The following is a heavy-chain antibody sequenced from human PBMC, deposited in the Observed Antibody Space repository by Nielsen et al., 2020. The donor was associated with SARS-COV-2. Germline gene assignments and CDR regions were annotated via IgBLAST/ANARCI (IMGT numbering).Heavy chain of an antibody. D-gene: IGHD2-2*01. CDR2: IWYDGSNK. Sequence: GGSLRLSCAASGFTFSSYGMHWVRQAPGKGLEWVAVIWYDGSNKYYADSVKGRFTISRDNSKNTLYLQMNSLRAEDTAVYYCARDLGYCSSTSCLQMDVWGQGTTVTVSS. V-gene: IGHV3-33*01. CDR3: ARDLGYCSSTSCLQMDV. J-gene: IGHJ6*02. CDR1: GFTFSSYG.